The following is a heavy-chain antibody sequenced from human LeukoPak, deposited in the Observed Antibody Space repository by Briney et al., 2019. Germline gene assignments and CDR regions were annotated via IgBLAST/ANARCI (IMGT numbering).Heavy chain of an antibody. CDR2: IYYSGST. CDR3: ARARGYCSGGSCQNWFDP. Sequence: SETLSLTCTVSGGSISSYYWSWIRQPPGKGLEWIGYIYYSGSTNYNPSLKSRVTISVDTSKNQFSLKLSPVTAADTAVYYCARARGYCSGGSCQNWFDPWGQGTLVTVSS. D-gene: IGHD2-15*01. J-gene: IGHJ5*02. CDR1: GGSISSYY. V-gene: IGHV4-59*01.